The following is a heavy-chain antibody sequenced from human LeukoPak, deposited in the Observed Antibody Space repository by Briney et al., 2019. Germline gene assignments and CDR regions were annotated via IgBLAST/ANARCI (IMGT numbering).Heavy chain of an antibody. D-gene: IGHD3-10*01. CDR1: GYTFTGYY. CDR2: INPNSGGT. Sequence: ASVTVSCKASGYTFTGYYMHWVRQAPGQGLEWMGWINPNSGGTNYAQKFQGRVTMTRDTSISTAYMELSRLRSDDTAVYYCARPDYGSGSYRYWGQGTLVTVSS. V-gene: IGHV1-2*02. J-gene: IGHJ4*02. CDR3: ARPDYGSGSYRY.